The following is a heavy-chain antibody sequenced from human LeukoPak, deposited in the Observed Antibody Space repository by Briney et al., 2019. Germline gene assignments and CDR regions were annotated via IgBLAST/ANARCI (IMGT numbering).Heavy chain of an antibody. CDR1: RYTFTSYG. Sequence: GASVKVSCKASRYTFTSYGISWVRQAPGQGLEWMGWVNPKNGGANYAPSFQGRVTMTRDRSLSTVHMELTRLTSDDTAVYYCARAGFWESPINWFDPWGQRTLVTVSS. CDR3: ARAGFWESPINWFDP. J-gene: IGHJ5*02. CDR2: VNPKNGGA. V-gene: IGHV1-2*07. D-gene: IGHD3-16*01.